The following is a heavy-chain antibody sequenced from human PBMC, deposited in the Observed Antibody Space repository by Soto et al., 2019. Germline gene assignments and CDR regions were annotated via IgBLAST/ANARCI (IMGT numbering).Heavy chain of an antibody. Sequence: GGSLRLSCAASGFTFSSYAMSWVRQAPGKGLEWVSAISGSGGSTYYADSVKGRFTISRDNSKNTLYLQMNSLRAEDTAVYYCAKVDCSGGSCYSGYYFDYWGQGTLVTVSS. CDR2: ISGSGGST. J-gene: IGHJ4*02. CDR1: GFTFSSYA. D-gene: IGHD2-15*01. V-gene: IGHV3-23*01. CDR3: AKVDCSGGSCYSGYYFDY.